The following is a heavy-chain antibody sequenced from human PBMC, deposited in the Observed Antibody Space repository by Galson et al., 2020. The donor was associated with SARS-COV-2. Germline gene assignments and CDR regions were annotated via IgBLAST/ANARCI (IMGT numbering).Heavy chain of an antibody. Sequence: GESLKISCAASGFTVSSNYMSWVRQAPGKGLEWVSVIYSGGSTYYADSVKGRFTISRDNSKNTLYLQMNSLRAEDTAVYYCARADLRGYSYGFDYWGQGTLVTVSS. CDR2: IYSGGST. J-gene: IGHJ4*02. D-gene: IGHD5-18*01. CDR3: ARADLRGYSYGFDY. CDR1: GFTVSSNY. V-gene: IGHV3-53*01.